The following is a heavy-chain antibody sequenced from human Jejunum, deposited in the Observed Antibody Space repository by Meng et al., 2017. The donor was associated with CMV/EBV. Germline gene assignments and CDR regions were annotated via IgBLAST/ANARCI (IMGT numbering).Heavy chain of an antibody. J-gene: IGHJ4*02. CDR2: IYSGGSTT. Sequence: GVPFRPDAMPWVRQAPGKGLGWVSLIYSGGSTTYYADSVKGRFTISRDDSKNTLYLQMNSLRAEDTAIYYCAKDLFYDGSGYYLGNWGQGALVTVSS. D-gene: IGHD3-22*01. CDR1: GVPFRPDA. CDR3: AKDLFYDGSGYYLGN. V-gene: IGHV3-23*03.